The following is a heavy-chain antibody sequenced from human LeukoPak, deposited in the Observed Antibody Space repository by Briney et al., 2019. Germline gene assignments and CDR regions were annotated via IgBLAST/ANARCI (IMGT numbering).Heavy chain of an antibody. V-gene: IGHV3-23*01. CDR1: GFTFSSYA. CDR2: ISGSGGST. Sequence: GGSLRLSCAASGFTFSSYAMSWVRQAPGKGLEWVSAISGSGGSTYYADSVEGRFTISRDNSKNTLYLQMSSLRAEDTAVYYCAKVPMVYYYGSGSPNWFDPWGQGTLVTVSS. J-gene: IGHJ5*02. CDR3: AKVPMVYYYGSGSPNWFDP. D-gene: IGHD3-10*01.